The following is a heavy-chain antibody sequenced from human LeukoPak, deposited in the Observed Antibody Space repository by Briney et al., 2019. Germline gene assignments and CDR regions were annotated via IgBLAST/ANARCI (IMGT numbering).Heavy chain of an antibody. V-gene: IGHV3-23*01. D-gene: IGHD3-3*01. Sequence: GGSLRLSCAASGFTFSSYAMSWVRQAPGKGLEWVSAISGSGGSTYCADSVKGRFTISRDNSKNTLYLQMNSPRAEDTAVYYCAKAAYDFWSGYLDWGQGTLVTVSS. J-gene: IGHJ4*02. CDR2: ISGSGGST. CDR3: AKAAYDFWSGYLD. CDR1: GFTFSSYA.